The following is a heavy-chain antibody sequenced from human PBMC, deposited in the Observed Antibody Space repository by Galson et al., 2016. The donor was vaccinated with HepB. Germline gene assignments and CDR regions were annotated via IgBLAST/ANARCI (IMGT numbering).Heavy chain of an antibody. D-gene: IGHD3-3*01. V-gene: IGHV3-43*01. CDR2: INWDGRTT. CDR3: ARASGSHARYYFDR. CDR1: GFTFADYT. J-gene: IGHJ4*02. Sequence: SLRLSCATSGFTFADYTMHWVRQTPEKGLEWVSLINWDGRTTYYAQSLQGRFTISRDNNTNSLSLHMNSLKSEDTALYYCARASGSHARYYFDRWGQGTQVAVSA.